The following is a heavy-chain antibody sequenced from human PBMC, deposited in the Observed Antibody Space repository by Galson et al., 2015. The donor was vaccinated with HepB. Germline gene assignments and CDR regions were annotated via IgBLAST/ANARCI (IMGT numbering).Heavy chain of an antibody. CDR3: AREDNWNYWVY. CDR2: TSYDGSNK. D-gene: IGHD1-7*01. Sequence: SLRLSCAASGFTFSNYGMHWVRQAPGKGLEWVAVTSYDGSNKYYADSVKGRFTISRDNSKNTLYLQLHSVRTEDTAVYYCAREDNWNYWVYWGQGTLVTVSS. J-gene: IGHJ4*02. V-gene: IGHV3-30*03. CDR1: GFTFSNYG.